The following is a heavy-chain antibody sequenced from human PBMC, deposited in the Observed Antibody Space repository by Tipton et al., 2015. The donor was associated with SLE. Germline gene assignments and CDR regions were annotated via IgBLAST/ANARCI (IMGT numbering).Heavy chain of an antibody. D-gene: IGHD3-16*01. J-gene: IGHJ4*02. CDR2: IYHGGST. Sequence: TLSLTCSVSGGSISSSYWIWIRQPPGKGLEWLGYIYHGGSTNYNPSLKSRVTMSVDTSKNQVSLKLTSVTAADTAVYYCARDQVGVGDFDYWSQGTLVTVSS. V-gene: IGHV4-59*12. CDR1: GGSISSSY. CDR3: ARDQVGVGDFDY.